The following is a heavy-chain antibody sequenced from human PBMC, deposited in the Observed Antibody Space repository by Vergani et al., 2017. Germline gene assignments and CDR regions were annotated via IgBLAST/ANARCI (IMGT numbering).Heavy chain of an antibody. Sequence: QVQLVQSGAEVKKPGSSVKVSCKASGGTFSSYTISWVRQAPGQGLEWMGRIIPILGIANYAQKFQGRVTITADKSTSTAYMELSSLRSEDTAVYYCARDDGYNPVYYYYYGMDVWGQGTMVTVSS. J-gene: IGHJ6*02. CDR2: IIPILGIA. CDR3: ARDDGYNPVYYYYYGMDV. CDR1: GGTFSSYT. V-gene: IGHV1-69*08. D-gene: IGHD5-24*01.